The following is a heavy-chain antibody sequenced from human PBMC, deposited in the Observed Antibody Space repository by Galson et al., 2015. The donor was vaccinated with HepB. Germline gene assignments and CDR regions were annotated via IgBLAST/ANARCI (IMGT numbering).Heavy chain of an antibody. J-gene: IGHJ4*02. D-gene: IGHD3-16*02. Sequence: SLRLSCAASGFTFSSYAMRWVRQAPGKGLEWVAVISYDGRNKYYADSVKGRFTISRDNSKNTLYLQMNSLRAEDTAVYYCAREDIVYYFDSWGQGTLVTVSS. CDR1: GFTFSSYA. V-gene: IGHV3-30-3*01. CDR3: AREDIVYYFDS. CDR2: ISYDGRNK.